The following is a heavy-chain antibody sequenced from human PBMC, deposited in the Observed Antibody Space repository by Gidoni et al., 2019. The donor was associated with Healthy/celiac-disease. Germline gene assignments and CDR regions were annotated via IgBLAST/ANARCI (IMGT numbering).Heavy chain of an antibody. J-gene: IGHJ4*02. CDR1: GFTFSSYA. D-gene: IGHD2-21*02. CDR2: ISGSGGST. V-gene: IGHV3-23*01. CDR3: AKDRGVVVTGD. Sequence: EVQRLESGGGLVQHGGSLRLSCAASGFTFSSYAMRWVRQAPGKGLEWVSAISGSGGSTYYADSVKGRFTISRDNSKNTLYLQMNSLRAEDTAVYYCAKDRGVVVTGDWGQGTLVTVSS.